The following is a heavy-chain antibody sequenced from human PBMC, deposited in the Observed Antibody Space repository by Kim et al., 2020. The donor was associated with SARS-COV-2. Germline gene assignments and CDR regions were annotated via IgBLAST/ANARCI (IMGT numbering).Heavy chain of an antibody. CDR2: INHSGST. D-gene: IGHD5-18*01. Sequence: SETLSLTCAVYGGSFSGYYWSWIRQPPGKGLEWIGEINHSGSTNYNPYLKSRVTISVDTSKNQFSLKLSSVTAADTAVYYCARRSVDTAMVAGWFDPWGQGTLVTVSS. CDR3: ARRSVDTAMVAGWFDP. J-gene: IGHJ5*02. V-gene: IGHV4-34*01. CDR1: GGSFSGYY.